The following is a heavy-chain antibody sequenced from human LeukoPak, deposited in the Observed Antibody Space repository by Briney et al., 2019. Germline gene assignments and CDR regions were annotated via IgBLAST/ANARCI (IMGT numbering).Heavy chain of an antibody. CDR3: ARYGSSSWYSYYFDY. J-gene: IGHJ4*02. CDR1: GGSISSYS. Sequence: SETLSLTCTVSGGSISSYSWSWIRQPAGKGLEWIGRIYTSGSTNYNPSLKSRVTISVDTSKNQFSLKLSSVTAADTAVYYCARYGSSSWYSYYFDYWGQGTLVTVSS. V-gene: IGHV4-4*07. CDR2: IYTSGST. D-gene: IGHD6-13*01.